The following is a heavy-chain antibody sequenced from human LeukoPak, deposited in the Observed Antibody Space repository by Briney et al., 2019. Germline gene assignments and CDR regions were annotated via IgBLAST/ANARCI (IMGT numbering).Heavy chain of an antibody. D-gene: IGHD1-1*01. J-gene: IGHJ4*02. V-gene: IGHV1-8*01. CDR2: MNPNSANT. Sequence: GASVKVSCKAPGYTFTSYHINWVRQATGQGLEWMGWMNPNSANTGYAQKFQGRVTMTRNTSISTAYMELSSLRSEDTAVYYCARKGTDSYYWGQGTLVTVSS. CDR1: GYTFTSYH. CDR3: ARKGTDSYY.